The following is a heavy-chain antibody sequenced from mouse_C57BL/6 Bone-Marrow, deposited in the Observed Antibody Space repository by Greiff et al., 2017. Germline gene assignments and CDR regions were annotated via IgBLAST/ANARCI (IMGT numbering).Heavy chain of an antibody. V-gene: IGHV1-54*01. J-gene: IGHJ1*03. CDR1: GYAFTNYL. CDR2: INPGSGGT. Sequence: QVQLQQSGAELVRPGTSVKVSCKASGYAFTNYLIEWVKQRPGQGLEWIGVINPGSGGTNYNEQFKGKATLTADKSSSTAYMQLSSLTSEDSAVYFCARLPYYYGSSYWYCDVWGTGTTVTVSS. D-gene: IGHD1-1*01. CDR3: ARLPYYYGSSYWYCDV.